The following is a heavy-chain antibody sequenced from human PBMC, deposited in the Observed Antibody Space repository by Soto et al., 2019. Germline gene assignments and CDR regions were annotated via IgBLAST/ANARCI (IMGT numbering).Heavy chain of an antibody. Sequence: SETLSLTCAVSGGSISSGGYSWSWIRQPPGKGLEWIGYMYHSGSTYYNPSLKSRVTISIDRSKNQFSLKLSSVTAADTAVYYCASADYWGQGTLVTVSS. CDR1: GGSISSGGYS. CDR3: ASADY. J-gene: IGHJ4*02. CDR2: MYHSGST. V-gene: IGHV4-30-2*01.